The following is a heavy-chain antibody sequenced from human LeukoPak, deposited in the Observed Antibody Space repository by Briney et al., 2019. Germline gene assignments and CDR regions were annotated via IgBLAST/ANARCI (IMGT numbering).Heavy chain of an antibody. CDR1: GYTFTSYG. D-gene: IGHD3-22*01. Sequence: GASVKVSCKASGYTFTSYGISWVRQAPGQRLEWMGWINAGNGNTKYSQKFQGRVTITRDTSASTAYMELSSLRSEDTAVYYCARGASDDYYDSSGYYFYWGQGTLVTVSS. CDR3: ARGASDDYYDSSGYYFY. V-gene: IGHV1-3*01. CDR2: INAGNGNT. J-gene: IGHJ4*02.